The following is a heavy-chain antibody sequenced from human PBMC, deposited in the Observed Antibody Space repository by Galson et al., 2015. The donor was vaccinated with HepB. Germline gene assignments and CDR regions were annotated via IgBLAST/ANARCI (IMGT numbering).Heavy chain of an antibody. V-gene: IGHV3-33*08. CDR2: IWYDGSNK. CDR3: ARDGAYCGSLSCYAIPYNWCDP. CDR1: GFTFSSYG. J-gene: IGHJ5*02. D-gene: IGHD2-2*01. Sequence: SLRLSCAASGFTFSSYGMHWVRQAPGKGLEWVAVIWYDGSNKYYADSVKGRFTISRDNSKNTLYLQMNSLRAEDTAVYYCARDGAYCGSLSCYAIPYNWCDPWGQGTLVTVSS.